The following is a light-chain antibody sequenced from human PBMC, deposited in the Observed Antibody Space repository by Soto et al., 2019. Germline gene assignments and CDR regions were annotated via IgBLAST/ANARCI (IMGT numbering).Light chain of an antibody. V-gene: IGKV1-5*03. CDR2: KAT. Sequence: DFQMTQSPSTLSASVGDGVTITCRASQSIGSGLAWYQQQPGKAPKLLIYKATNLQRGVSSRFRGSGSGTDVSLNISSLQPSHSATYYCQPEYEFPFPFGQGTKLEI. J-gene: IGKJ2*01. CDR3: QPEYEFPFP. CDR1: QSIGSG.